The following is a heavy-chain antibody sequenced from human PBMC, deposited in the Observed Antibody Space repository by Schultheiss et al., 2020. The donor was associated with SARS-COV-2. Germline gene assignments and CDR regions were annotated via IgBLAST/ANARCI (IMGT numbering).Heavy chain of an antibody. V-gene: IGHV3-30*18. CDR2: ISYDGSNK. D-gene: IGHD6-19*01. J-gene: IGHJ6*02. CDR3: AKEVGWYAQGYYGMDV. Sequence: GGSLRLSCAASGFTFSSYGMHWVRQAPGKGLEWVAVISYDGSNKYYADFVKGRFTISRDNSKNTLYLQMNSLRAEDTAVYYCAKEVGWYAQGYYGMDVWGQGTTVTVSS. CDR1: GFTFSSYG.